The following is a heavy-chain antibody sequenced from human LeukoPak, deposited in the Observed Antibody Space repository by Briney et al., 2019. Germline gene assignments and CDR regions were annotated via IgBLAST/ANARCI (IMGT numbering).Heavy chain of an antibody. V-gene: IGHV3-11*04. CDR2: ISGSSSIV. D-gene: IGHD3-10*01. Sequence: GGSLRLSCAASGFTFSDYYMSWIRQAPGKGLEWVSDISGSSSIVYYADSVKGRFTISRDNAKNSLYLQINSLRDEDTAVYYCARGYYGSGNYPRMDVWGQGTTVTVSS. CDR3: ARGYYGSGNYPRMDV. CDR1: GFTFSDYY. J-gene: IGHJ6*02.